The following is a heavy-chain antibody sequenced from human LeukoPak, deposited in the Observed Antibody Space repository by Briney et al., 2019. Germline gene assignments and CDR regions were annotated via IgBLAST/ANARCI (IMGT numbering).Heavy chain of an antibody. J-gene: IGHJ3*02. CDR3: ARSYYYDSSGYPDAFDI. CDR1: GFTLSSYS. Sequence: PGGSLRLSCAASGFTLSSYSMNWVRQAPGKGLEWVSVIYSGGSTYYADSVKGRFTISRDNSKNTPYLQMNSLRAEDTAVYYCARSYYYDSSGYPDAFDIWGQGTMVTVSS. CDR2: IYSGGST. V-gene: IGHV3-66*01. D-gene: IGHD3-22*01.